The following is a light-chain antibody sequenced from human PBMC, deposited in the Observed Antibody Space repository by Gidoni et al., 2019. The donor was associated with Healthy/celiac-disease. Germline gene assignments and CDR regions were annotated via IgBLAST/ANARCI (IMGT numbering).Light chain of an antibody. J-gene: IGKJ1*01. CDR3: QQYNSYSQT. Sequence: DIQRTQSPSTLSASVGDRVTITCRASQSISSWLAWYHQKPGKAPKLLIYDASSLESGVPSRFSGSGSGTEFTLTIRRLQPDDFATYYFQQYNSYSQTFGQGTKVEIK. CDR2: DAS. CDR1: QSISSW. V-gene: IGKV1-5*01.